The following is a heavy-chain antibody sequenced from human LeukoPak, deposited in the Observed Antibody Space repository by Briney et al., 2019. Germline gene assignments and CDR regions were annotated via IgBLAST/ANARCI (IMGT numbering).Heavy chain of an antibody. CDR3: ARVGDGYNYFLDY. CDR2: ISYDGSNK. V-gene: IGHV3-30-3*01. D-gene: IGHD5-24*01. Sequence: QPGRSLRLSCAASGFTFSSYAMHWVRQAPGKGLEWVAVISYDGSNKYYADSVKGRFTISRDNSKNTLYLQMNSLRAEDTAVYYCARVGDGYNYFLDYWGQGTLVTVSS. J-gene: IGHJ4*02. CDR1: GFTFSSYA.